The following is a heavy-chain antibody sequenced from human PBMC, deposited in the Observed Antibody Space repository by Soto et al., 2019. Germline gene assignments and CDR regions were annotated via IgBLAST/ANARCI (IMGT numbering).Heavy chain of an antibody. Sequence: SETLSLTFTVSIYSISSYYWSWIRTPTGKGLEWIGYIYYSGSTNYNPSLKSRVTISVDTSKNQFSLKLSSVTAADTAVYYCARVPPVVEPWRWFDPWGQGTLVTSPQ. CDR1: IYSISSYY. CDR3: ARVPPVVEPWRWFDP. CDR2: IYYSGST. D-gene: IGHD3-22*01. V-gene: IGHV4-59*01. J-gene: IGHJ5*02.